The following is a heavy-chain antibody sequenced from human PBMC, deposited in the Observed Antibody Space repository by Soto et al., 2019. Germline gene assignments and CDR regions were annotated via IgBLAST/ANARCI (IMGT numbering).Heavy chain of an antibody. CDR2: ISAYNGNT. V-gene: IGHV1-18*01. J-gene: IGHJ2*01. CDR1: GYTFTSYG. D-gene: IGHD2-15*01. CDR3: AREGRYCSGGSCTNYWYFDL. Sequence: QVQLVQSGAEVKKPGASVKVSCKASGYTFTSYGISWVRQAPGQGLEWMGWISAYNGNTNYAQKLQGRVTMTTDTATSTAYMERRSLRSDDTAVYYCAREGRYCSGGSCTNYWYFDLWGRGTLVTVSS.